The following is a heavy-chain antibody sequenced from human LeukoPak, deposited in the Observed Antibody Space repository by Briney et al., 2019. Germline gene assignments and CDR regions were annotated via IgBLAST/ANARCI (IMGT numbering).Heavy chain of an antibody. CDR3: AKTHDTYYYDSSGYYPPDY. Sequence: SGGSLRLSCAASGFTFSSYAMHWVRQAPGKGLEWVAVISYDGSNKYYADSVKGRFTISRDNSKNTLYLQMNSLRAEDTAVYYCAKTHDTYYYDSSGYYPPDYWGQGTLVTVSS. CDR2: ISYDGSNK. J-gene: IGHJ4*02. V-gene: IGHV3-30*04. CDR1: GFTFSSYA. D-gene: IGHD3-22*01.